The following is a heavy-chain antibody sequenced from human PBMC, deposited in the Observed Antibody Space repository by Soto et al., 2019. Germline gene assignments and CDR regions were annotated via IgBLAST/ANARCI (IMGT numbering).Heavy chain of an antibody. J-gene: IGHJ4*02. Sequence: SETLSLTCTVSGGSISSYYWSWIRQPPGKGLEWIGYIYYSGSTNYNPSLKSRVTISVDTSKNQFSLKLSSVTAADTAVYYCARDDLSRRWPLGHFDYWGQGTLVTVSS. V-gene: IGHV4-59*01. CDR2: IYYSGST. CDR1: GGSISSYY. D-gene: IGHD2-21*01. CDR3: ARDDLSRRWPLGHFDY.